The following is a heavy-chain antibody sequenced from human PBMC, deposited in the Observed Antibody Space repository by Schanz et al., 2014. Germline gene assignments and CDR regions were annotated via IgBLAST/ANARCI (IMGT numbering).Heavy chain of an antibody. CDR1: GYTFTDYG. J-gene: IGHJ6*02. CDR2: ISTSNGNT. CDR3: ARLVGPSFYDGMDV. Sequence: QVQVVQSGAEVKKPGASVKVSCKASGYTFTDYGVIWVRQAPGQGLEWMGWISTSNGNTNYAQKLQGRVTMTADTSTSTAYMELRSLRSDDTAVYYCARLVGPSFYDGMDVWGQGTTVTVSS. D-gene: IGHD2-15*01. V-gene: IGHV1-18*01.